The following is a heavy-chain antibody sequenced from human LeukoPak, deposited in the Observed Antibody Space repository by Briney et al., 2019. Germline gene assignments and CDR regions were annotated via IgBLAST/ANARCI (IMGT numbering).Heavy chain of an antibody. Sequence: PGASLQISCKGSGYSFTSYWIGWVRQLPGKGLEWMGIIYPGDSDTRYSPSFQGQVTISADKSISAAYLQWSSLKASDNAMYYCARHEVEAAFDIWGQGTMVIVSS. CDR1: GYSFTSYW. V-gene: IGHV5-51*01. CDR3: ARHEVEAAFDI. CDR2: IYPGDSDT. J-gene: IGHJ3*02.